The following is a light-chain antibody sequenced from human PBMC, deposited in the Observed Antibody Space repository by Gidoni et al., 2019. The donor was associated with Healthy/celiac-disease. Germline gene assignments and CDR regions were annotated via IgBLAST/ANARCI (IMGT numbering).Light chain of an antibody. CDR2: EVS. V-gene: IGKV2D-29*01. J-gene: IGKJ3*01. Sequence: DIVMTHTPLSLSVTPGQPASISCKSSQSLLHSDGKTYLYWYLQKPGQPPQLLIYEVSTRFSGLPDRFSGSGSGTDFPLPIGQVEAKIVGVYSCMQSIQLPPTFGPGTKVDIK. CDR3: MQSIQLPPT. CDR1: QSLLHSDGKTY.